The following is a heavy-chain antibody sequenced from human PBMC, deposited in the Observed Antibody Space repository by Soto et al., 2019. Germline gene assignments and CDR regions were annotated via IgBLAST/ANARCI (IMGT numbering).Heavy chain of an antibody. D-gene: IGHD1-1*01. CDR1: GYTFTSYG. V-gene: IGHV1-18*01. Sequence: ASVKVSCKASGYTFTSYGISWVRQAPGQWLEWMGWISAYNGNTNYAQKLQGRVTMTTDTSTSTAYMELRSLRSDDTAVYYCARGGINYYYYYGMDVWGQGTTVTVSS. CDR3: ARGGINYYYYYGMDV. CDR2: ISAYNGNT. J-gene: IGHJ6*02.